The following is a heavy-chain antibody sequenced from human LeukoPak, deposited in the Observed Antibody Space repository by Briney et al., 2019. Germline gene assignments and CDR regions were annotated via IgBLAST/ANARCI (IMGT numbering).Heavy chain of an antibody. CDR2: ISSSGSTI. J-gene: IGHJ4*02. CDR3: ARGEDTSMGKFDY. CDR1: GFTFSSYE. D-gene: IGHD5-18*01. Sequence: SGGSLRLSCVASGFTFSSYEMNWVRQAPGKGLEWVSYISSSGSTIYYADSVKGRFTISRDNAKNSLYLQMNSLRAEDTAVYYCARGEDTSMGKFDYWGQGTLVTVSS. V-gene: IGHV3-48*03.